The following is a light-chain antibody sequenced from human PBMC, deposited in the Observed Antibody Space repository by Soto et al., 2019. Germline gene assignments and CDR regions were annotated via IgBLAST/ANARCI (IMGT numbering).Light chain of an antibody. J-gene: IGLJ1*01. CDR3: SSYTTSNTRQIV. CDR1: SREVVGYNY. V-gene: IGLV2-14*03. Sequence: SVVTQPASVSGSPGQSNNISCTGNSREVVGYNYVSWYQHHPGKAPKLMIFDVSNRPSGVSNRFSGSKSGNTASLTISGLQPEDEADYYCSSYTTSNTRQIVFGTGTKVTVL. CDR2: DVS.